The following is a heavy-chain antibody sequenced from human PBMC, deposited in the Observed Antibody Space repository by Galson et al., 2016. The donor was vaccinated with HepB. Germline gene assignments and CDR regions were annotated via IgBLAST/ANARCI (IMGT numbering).Heavy chain of an antibody. V-gene: IGHV3-53*01. CDR2: IYSGGST. D-gene: IGHD4-17*01. Sequence: SLRLSCAASGFTVSSNYMTWVRQAPGKELEWVSVIYSGGSTYYADSVKGRFTISRDTSKNTLFLQMNSLRVEDTAVYYCARGSYGDYVSPVDYWGQGTLVTVSS. CDR1: GFTVSSNY. CDR3: ARGSYGDYVSPVDY. J-gene: IGHJ4*02.